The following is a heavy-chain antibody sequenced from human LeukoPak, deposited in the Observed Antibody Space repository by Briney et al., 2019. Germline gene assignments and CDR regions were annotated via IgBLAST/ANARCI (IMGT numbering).Heavy chain of an antibody. D-gene: IGHD5-12*01. CDR1: GGSISSGDYY. V-gene: IGHV4-30-4*08. J-gene: IGHJ3*02. Sequence: SETLSLTCTVSGGSISSGDYYWSWIRQPPGKGLEWIGYIYYSGSTYYNPSLKSRVTISVDTSKNQFSLKLSSVTAADTAVYYCARHIVATNHAFDIWGQGTMVTVSS. CDR3: ARHIVATNHAFDI. CDR2: IYYSGST.